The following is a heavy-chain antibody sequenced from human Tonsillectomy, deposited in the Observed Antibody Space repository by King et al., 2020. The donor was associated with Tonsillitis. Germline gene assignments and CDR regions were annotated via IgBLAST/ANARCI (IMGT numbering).Heavy chain of an antibody. J-gene: IGHJ2*01. CDR3: ARDVRWDYWYFDL. CDR2: IPRSNTYL. V-gene: IGHV3-21*01. CDR1: GFPFRRSR. D-gene: IGHD3-10*02. Sequence: SVVGLVPPGGSLSLSCVASGFPFRRSRLPWVRPPPGPGLAWVSSIPRSNTYLDYAASVQGRFTFSRDNAKPALYLQMSSLRPEDTAVYYCARDVRWDYWYFDLWGRGTLVTVSS.